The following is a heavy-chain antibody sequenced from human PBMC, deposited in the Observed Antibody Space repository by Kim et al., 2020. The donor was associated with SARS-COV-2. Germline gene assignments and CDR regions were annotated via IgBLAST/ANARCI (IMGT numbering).Heavy chain of an antibody. J-gene: IGHJ2*01. CDR1: GFTFSSYA. V-gene: IGHV3-23*01. CDR2: ISGTGGST. CDR3: AKGRTGTSGWYFDL. Sequence: GGSLTLSCAASGFTFSSYAMSWVRQAPGKGLEWVSAISGTGGSTYYADSVKGRFTISRDNSKNTLYLQMNSLRAEDTAVYYCAKGRTGTSGWYFDLWGRGTLVTVSS. D-gene: IGHD1-1*01.